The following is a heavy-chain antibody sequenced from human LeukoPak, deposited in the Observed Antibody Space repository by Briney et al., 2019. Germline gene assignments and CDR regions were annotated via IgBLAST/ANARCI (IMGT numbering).Heavy chain of an antibody. CDR2: IIPIFGTA. Sequence: SVKVSCKASGGTFSSYAISWVRQAPGQGLEWTGGIIPIFGTANYAQKFQGRVTITADESTSTAYMELSSLRSEDTAVYYCARAINWNDVANWFDPWGQGTLVTVSS. J-gene: IGHJ5*02. V-gene: IGHV1-69*01. CDR1: GGTFSSYA. D-gene: IGHD1-20*01. CDR3: ARAINWNDVANWFDP.